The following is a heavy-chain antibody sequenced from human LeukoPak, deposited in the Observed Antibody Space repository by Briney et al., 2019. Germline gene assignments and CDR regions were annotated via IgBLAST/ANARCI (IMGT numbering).Heavy chain of an antibody. CDR2: ISSSGSTI. Sequence: GGSLRLSCAASGFTFSDHGMQWVRQAPGRGLEWVSFISSSGSTISYADSVKGRFTISRDNAKDSLYLQMNSLRGEDTALYYCARDRSEDRFDYWGQGTLVTVSS. V-gene: IGHV3-48*03. CDR1: GFTFSDHG. CDR3: ARDRSEDRFDY. J-gene: IGHJ4*02. D-gene: IGHD1-26*01.